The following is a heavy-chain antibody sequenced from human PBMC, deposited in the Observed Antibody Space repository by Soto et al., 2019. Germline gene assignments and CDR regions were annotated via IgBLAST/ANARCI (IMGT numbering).Heavy chain of an antibody. CDR3: ARDGAAPGIAVAGTPDYYYYYMDV. CDR2: INSDGSST. J-gene: IGHJ6*03. Sequence: GSLRLSCAASGFTFSSYWMHWVRQAPGKGLVWVSRINSDGSSTSYADSVKGRFTISRDNAKNTLYLQMNSLRAEDTAVYYCARDGAAPGIAVAGTPDYYYYYMDVWGKGT. CDR1: GFTFSSYW. D-gene: IGHD6-19*01. V-gene: IGHV3-74*01.